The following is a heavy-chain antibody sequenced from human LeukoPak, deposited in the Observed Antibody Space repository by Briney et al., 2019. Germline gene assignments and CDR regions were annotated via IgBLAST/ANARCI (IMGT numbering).Heavy chain of an antibody. CDR3: ARGHCSSTRCYVDYYYMDV. CDR1: GFTFSSYS. CDR2: ISSSSSYI. J-gene: IGHJ6*03. D-gene: IGHD2-2*01. V-gene: IGHV3-21*01. Sequence: GGSLRLSCAASGFTFSSYSMNWVRQAPGKGLEWVSSISSSSSYIYYADSVKGRFTISRDNAKNSLYLQMNSLRAEDTAVYYCARGHCSSTRCYVDYYYMDVWGKGTTVTISS.